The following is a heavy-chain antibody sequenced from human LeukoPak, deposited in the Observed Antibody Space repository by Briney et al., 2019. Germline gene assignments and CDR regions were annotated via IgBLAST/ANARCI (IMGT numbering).Heavy chain of an antibody. CDR2: IYYSGST. CDR1: GGSISSGGYY. V-gene: IGHV4-31*03. CDR3: ARLRGDCSSTSCYADY. J-gene: IGHJ4*02. D-gene: IGHD2-2*01. Sequence: SETLSLTCTVSGGSISSGGYYWSWIRQHPGKGLEWIGYIYYSGSTYYNPSLKSRVTISVDTSKNQFSLKLSSVTAADTAVYYCARLRGDCSSTSCYADYWGQGTLVTVSS.